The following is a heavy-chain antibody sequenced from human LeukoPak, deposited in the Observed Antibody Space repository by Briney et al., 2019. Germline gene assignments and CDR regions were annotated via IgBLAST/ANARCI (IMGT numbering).Heavy chain of an antibody. J-gene: IGHJ4*02. Sequence: PGGSLRLSCAASGFTLSNAWMSWVRQAPGKGLEWVGRIESKTDSGTTEYAAPVKGRFTISRDDSKNTLYLQMNSLKTEDTAVYYCTRDEGDDYFDNWGQGTLVTVSS. CDR2: IESKTDSGTT. CDR1: GFTLSNAW. V-gene: IGHV3-15*04. D-gene: IGHD3-16*01. CDR3: TRDEGDDYFDN.